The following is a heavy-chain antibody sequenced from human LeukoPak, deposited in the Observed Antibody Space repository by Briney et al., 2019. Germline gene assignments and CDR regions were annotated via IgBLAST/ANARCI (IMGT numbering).Heavy chain of an antibody. J-gene: IGHJ6*02. CDR2: MNPNSGNT. Sequence: ASVKVSCKASGYTFTSYDINWVRQATGQGLEWMGWMNPNSGNTGYAQKFQGRVTMTRNTSISTAYMELSSLRSEDTAAYYCARSTDRSSSWDPTLTDGMDVWGQGTTVTVSS. CDR3: ARSTDRSSSWDPTLTDGMDV. CDR1: GYTFTSYD. V-gene: IGHV1-8*01. D-gene: IGHD6-13*01.